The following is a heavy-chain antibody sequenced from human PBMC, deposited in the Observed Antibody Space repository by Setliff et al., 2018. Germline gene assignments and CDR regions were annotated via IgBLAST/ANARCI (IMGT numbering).Heavy chain of an antibody. CDR3: ARLTTLTTWFELGAFDI. Sequence: PSETLSLTCTVSGGSISSSSYYWGWIRQSPRKGLEWIRTSESTYNNPAVKSRLTISVCTSKNQFSLKLSSVTAADPAVYYCARLTTLTTWFELGAFDIWGQGPMVTVSS. D-gene: IGHD4-17*01. CDR2: SEST. V-gene: IGHV4-39*01. J-gene: IGHJ3*02. CDR1: GGSISSSSYY.